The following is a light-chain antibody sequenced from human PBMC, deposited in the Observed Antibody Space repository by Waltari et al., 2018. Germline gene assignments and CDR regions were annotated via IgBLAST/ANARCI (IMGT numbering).Light chain of an antibody. V-gene: IGKV1D-13*01. CDR3: QQFNNYPT. Sequence: TCREDQGISSAWAWEQQKPGKAPQLLIYDGFSLQSGVTSRFSGSGSGPDFTLTISSLQPEDFATYYCQQFNNYPTFGQGSKLEIK. CDR1: QGISSA. CDR2: DGF. J-gene: IGKJ2*01.